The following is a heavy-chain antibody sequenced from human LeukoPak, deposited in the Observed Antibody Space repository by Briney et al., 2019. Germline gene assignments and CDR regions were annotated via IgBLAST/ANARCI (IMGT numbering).Heavy chain of an antibody. CDR3: GKEWYPEFYFMDV. CDR1: GFTFSSYA. J-gene: IGHJ6*03. D-gene: IGHD2-15*01. CDR2: ISGSGGST. Sequence: GGSLRLSCAASGFTFSSYAMSWVRQAPGKGLEWVSAISGSGGSTYYADSVKGRFTISRDNSKNTLCLHMNSLRAEDTAVYYCGKEWYPEFYFMDVWGKGATVTVSS. V-gene: IGHV3-23*01.